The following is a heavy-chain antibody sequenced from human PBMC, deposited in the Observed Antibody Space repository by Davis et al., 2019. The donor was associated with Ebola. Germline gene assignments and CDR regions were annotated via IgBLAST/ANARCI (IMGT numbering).Heavy chain of an antibody. CDR2: FDPQDGKR. D-gene: IGHD1-26*01. J-gene: IGHJ4*02. V-gene: IGHV1-24*01. Sequence: AASVKVSCKVSGDTFTELSIHWVRQAPGKGPEWTGGFDPQDGKRIYAQRFQGRVTLTEDTSADTAYMELRSLRSEDTAVYYCTTGPPVVGVTHLESWGQGTLVTVSS. CDR3: TTGPPVVGVTHLES. CDR1: GDTFTELS.